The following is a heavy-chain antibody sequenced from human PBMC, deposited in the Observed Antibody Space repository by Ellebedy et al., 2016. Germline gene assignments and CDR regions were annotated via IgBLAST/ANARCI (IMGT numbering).Heavy chain of an antibody. CDR1: GYTFVSYD. D-gene: IGHD3-16*01. CDR2: MNHKSGNT. V-gene: IGHV1-8*01. CDR3: ARGKRDILWSDY. Sequence: ASVKVSCKASGYTFVSYDITWVRQATGQGLEWMGWMNHKSGNTGIIQRFKGRVTMTGDTSTSTAYLEVSSLTSEDSAVYYCARGKRDILWSDYWGQGTLITVSS. J-gene: IGHJ4*02.